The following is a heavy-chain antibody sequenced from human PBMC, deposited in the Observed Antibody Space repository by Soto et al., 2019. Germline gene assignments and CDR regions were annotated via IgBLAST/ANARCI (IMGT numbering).Heavy chain of an antibody. J-gene: IGHJ6*02. CDR2: ISYDGSNK. V-gene: IGHV3-30*03. CDR1: GFTFSSYG. Sequence: PGGYLRLSCAASGFTFSSYGMHWVRQAPGKGLEWVAVISYDGSNKYYADSVKGRFTISRDNAKNSLYLQMNSLRAEDTAVYYCARPPPKPDYGGAECMDVWGQGTTVTVSS. CDR3: ARPPPKPDYGGAECMDV. D-gene: IGHD4-17*01.